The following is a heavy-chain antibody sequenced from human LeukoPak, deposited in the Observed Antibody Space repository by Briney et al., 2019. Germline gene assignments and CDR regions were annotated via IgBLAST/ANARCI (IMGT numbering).Heavy chain of an antibody. J-gene: IGHJ4*02. D-gene: IGHD5-12*01. CDR3: ARGGYGHILNPYYFDY. CDR2: INHSGST. V-gene: IGHV4-34*01. CDR1: GGSFSGYY. Sequence: PSETLSLTCAVYGGSFSGYYWSWIRQPPGKGLEWIGEINHSGSTNYNPSLKSRVTISVDTPKNQFSLKLSSVTAADTAVYYCARGGYGHILNPYYFDYWGQGTLVTVSS.